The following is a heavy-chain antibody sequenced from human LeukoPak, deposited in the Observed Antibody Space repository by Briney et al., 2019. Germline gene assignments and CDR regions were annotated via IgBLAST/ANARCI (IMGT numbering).Heavy chain of an antibody. Sequence: SETLSLTCTVSGGPISSSSYYWGWIRQPPGKGLEWIGSIYDSGSTYYNPSLKSRVTISVDTSKNQFSLKLSSVTAADTAVYYCARPTLHGGYDSLFDYWGQGTLVTVSS. V-gene: IGHV4-39*01. CDR3: ARPTLHGGYDSLFDY. J-gene: IGHJ4*02. CDR2: IYDSGST. CDR1: GGPISSSSYY. D-gene: IGHD5-12*01.